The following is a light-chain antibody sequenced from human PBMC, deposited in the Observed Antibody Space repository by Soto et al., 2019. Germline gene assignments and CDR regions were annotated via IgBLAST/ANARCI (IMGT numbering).Light chain of an antibody. J-gene: IGKJ4*01. Sequence: EIVLTQSPGTLSLSPGERATLSCRASQSVTSNFLAWYPQKPGQAPSLLIYGASSRATGIPDRFSGSGSGTAFTLTMSRLEPEDFAVYYCQQYGGAPGTFGGGTKLDIK. V-gene: IGKV3-20*01. CDR2: GAS. CDR1: QSVTSNF. CDR3: QQYGGAPGT.